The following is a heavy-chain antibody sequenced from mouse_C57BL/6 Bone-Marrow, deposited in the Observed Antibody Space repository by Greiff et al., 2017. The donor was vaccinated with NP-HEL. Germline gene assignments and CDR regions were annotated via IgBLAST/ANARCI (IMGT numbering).Heavy chain of an antibody. D-gene: IGHD3-1*01. V-gene: IGHV1-53*01. Sequence: VQLPQPGTELVKPGASVKLSCKASGYTFTSYWMHWVKQRPGQGLEWIGNINPSNGGPNYNEQFKSKAKLTVDKSPSTAYMQLSSLTSEDSAVYYCARGGYNWYFDVWGTGTTVTVSS. CDR2: INPSNGGP. J-gene: IGHJ1*03. CDR1: GYTFTSYW. CDR3: ARGGYNWYFDV.